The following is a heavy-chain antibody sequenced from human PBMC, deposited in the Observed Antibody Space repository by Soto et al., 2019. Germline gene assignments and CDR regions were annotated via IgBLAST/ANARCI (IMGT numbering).Heavy chain of an antibody. D-gene: IGHD3-22*01. Sequence: QVQLQESGPGLVKPSQTLSLTCTVSGGSISSGDYYWSWIRQPPGKGLEWIGYIYYSGSTYYNPSLKSRVTISVDTSKNQFSLKLSSVTAADTAVYYCASFHYYDSSGYQGATHGVWFDPWGQGTLVTVSS. CDR1: GGSISSGDYY. CDR3: ASFHYYDSSGYQGATHGVWFDP. V-gene: IGHV4-30-4*01. J-gene: IGHJ5*02. CDR2: IYYSGST.